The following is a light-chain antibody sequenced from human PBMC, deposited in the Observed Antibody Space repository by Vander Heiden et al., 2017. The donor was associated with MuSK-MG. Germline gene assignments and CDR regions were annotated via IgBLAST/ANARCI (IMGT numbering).Light chain of an antibody. Sequence: EIVLTQSPGTLSLSPGERATLSCRASQSVSSSYLAWYQQKPGQAPRLLMYGASSRATGIPDRFSGSGSGTDFTLTISRLEPEDFAVYYCQEDGSSPPLTFGGGTKVEIK. CDR1: QSVSSSY. CDR3: QEDGSSPPLT. J-gene: IGKJ4*01. CDR2: GAS. V-gene: IGKV3-20*01.